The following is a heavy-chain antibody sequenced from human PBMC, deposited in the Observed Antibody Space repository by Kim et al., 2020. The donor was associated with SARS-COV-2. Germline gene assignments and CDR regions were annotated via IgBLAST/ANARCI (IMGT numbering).Heavy chain of an antibody. CDR2: IYYSGST. J-gene: IGHJ6*02. CDR3: ARLGDFGVVIPRGYYYGMDV. Sequence: SETLSLTCTVSGGSISSYYWSWIRQPPGKGLEWIGYIYYSGSTNYNPSLKSRVTISVDTSKNQFSLKLSSVTAADTAVYYCARLGDFGVVIPRGYYYGMDVWGQGTTVTVSS. D-gene: IGHD3-3*01. CDR1: GGSISSYY. V-gene: IGHV4-59*08.